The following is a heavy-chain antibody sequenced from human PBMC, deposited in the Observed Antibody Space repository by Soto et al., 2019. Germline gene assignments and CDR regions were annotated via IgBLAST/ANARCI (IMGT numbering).Heavy chain of an antibody. CDR2: IYYTGST. CDR3: ARIEMASIK. V-gene: IGHV4-31*03. Sequence: LSLTCSVSGASIRSGGYYWSWLRQSPGKGLEWIGHIYYTGSTFYSPSLKSRLTISLDTSKNQFSLDLRSVTAADTAMYYCARIEMASIKWGRGTLVTVSS. CDR1: GASIRSGGYY. J-gene: IGHJ4*02.